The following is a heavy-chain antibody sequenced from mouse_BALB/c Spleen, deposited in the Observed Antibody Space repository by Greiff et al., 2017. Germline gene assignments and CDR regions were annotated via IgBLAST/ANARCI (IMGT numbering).Heavy chain of an antibody. V-gene: IGHV5-6-4*01. Sequence: EVQLVESGGGLVKPGGSLKLSCAASVFTFSSYTMSWVRQTPEKRLEWVATISSVGSYTYYPDSVKGRFTISRVNAKNTLYLQMSSLKSEDTAMYYCTRGGLNDYAMDYWGQGLSGTVSS. CDR2: ISSVGSYT. CDR1: VFTFSSYT. CDR3: TRGGLNDYAMDY. J-gene: IGHJ4*01.